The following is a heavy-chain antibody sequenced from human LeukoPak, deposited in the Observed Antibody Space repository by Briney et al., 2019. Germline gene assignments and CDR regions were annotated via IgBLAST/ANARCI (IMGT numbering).Heavy chain of an antibody. CDR2: VNPNRGNT. D-gene: IGHD3-3*01. V-gene: IGHV1-8*01. CDR1: GYTFTSYD. J-gene: IGHJ6*02. CDR3: ARGGSFLRFLEWSYYYGMDV. Sequence: ASVKVSCKASGYTFTSYDINWVRQATGQGLEWMGWVNPNRGNTGYAQKFQGRVTMTRNTSISTAYMELSSLRSEATAVYYCARGGSFLRFLEWSYYYGMDVWGQGTTVTVSS.